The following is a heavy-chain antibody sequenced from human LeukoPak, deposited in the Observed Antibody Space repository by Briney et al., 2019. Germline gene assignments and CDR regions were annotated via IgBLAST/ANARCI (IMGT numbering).Heavy chain of an antibody. CDR1: GFTFSSSA. J-gene: IGHJ4*02. D-gene: IGHD3-9*01. V-gene: IGHV3-21*01. Sequence: GGSLRLSCAASGFTFSSSAMNWVCQAPGKGLEWVSSINQISSHIYYAESVRGRFSISRDNAKNSVYLQMNSLRAEDTAIYYCARDATQYLRYGYFDYWGPGILVTVSS. CDR2: INQISSHI. CDR3: ARDATQYLRYGYFDY.